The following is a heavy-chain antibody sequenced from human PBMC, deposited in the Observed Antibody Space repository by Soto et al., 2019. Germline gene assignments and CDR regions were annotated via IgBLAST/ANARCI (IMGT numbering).Heavy chain of an antibody. D-gene: IGHD2-2*01. CDR3: AKGVRDCSSTSCPHPYYYYYMDV. V-gene: IGHV3-23*01. CDR2: ISGSVGST. CDR1: GFTFSSYA. J-gene: IGHJ6*03. Sequence: PGGSLRLSCAASGFTFSSYAMSWVRQAPGKGMEWVSAISGSVGSTYYADSVKGRFTISRDNSKNTLYLQMNSLRAEDTAVYYCAKGVRDCSSTSCPHPYYYYYMDVWGKGTTVTVSS.